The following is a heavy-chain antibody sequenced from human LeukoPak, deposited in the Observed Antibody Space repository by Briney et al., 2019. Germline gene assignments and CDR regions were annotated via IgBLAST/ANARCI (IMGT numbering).Heavy chain of an antibody. CDR3: ARYSYGGEDWFDP. D-gene: IGHD3-16*01. Sequence: SETLSLTCTVSGDSVSSTRYYWGWIRQPPGKGLEWTGGIYYSGTTYYNPSLKSRVTILLDISKNQFSLRLTSVTAADTAVYYCARYSYGGEDWFDPWGQGTLVTVSS. CDR2: IYYSGTT. J-gene: IGHJ5*02. CDR1: GDSVSSTRYY. V-gene: IGHV4-39*01.